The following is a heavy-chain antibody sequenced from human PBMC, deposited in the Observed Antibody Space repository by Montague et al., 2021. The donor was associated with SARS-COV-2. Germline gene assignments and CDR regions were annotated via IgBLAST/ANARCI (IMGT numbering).Heavy chain of an antibody. J-gene: IGHJ6*02. Sequence: CAISGDSVSSNSATWNWVRQSPSRGLKWLGRTYYRSKWYNDYAVSVRGRVTINTDTSKNQFSLQMNSVTPVDTAIYYCTGGREGNYNVMDVWGQGTTVTVSS. V-gene: IGHV6-1*01. CDR3: TGGREGNYNVMDV. CDR2: TYYRSKWYN. CDR1: GDSVSSNSAT. D-gene: IGHD1-1*01.